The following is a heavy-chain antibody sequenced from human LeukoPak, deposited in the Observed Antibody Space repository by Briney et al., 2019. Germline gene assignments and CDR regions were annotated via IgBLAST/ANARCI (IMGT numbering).Heavy chain of an antibody. CDR3: AKDHYRVATSINPLDY. CDR1: GFTFSSYG. D-gene: IGHD5-12*01. J-gene: IGHJ4*02. V-gene: IGHV3-30*18. Sequence: GGSLRLSCAASGFTFSSYGMHWFRQAPGKGLEWVAVISYDGSNKYYADSVKGRFTISRDNSKNTLYLQTNSLRAEDTAVYYCAKDHYRVATSINPLDYWGQGTLVTVSS. CDR2: ISYDGSNK.